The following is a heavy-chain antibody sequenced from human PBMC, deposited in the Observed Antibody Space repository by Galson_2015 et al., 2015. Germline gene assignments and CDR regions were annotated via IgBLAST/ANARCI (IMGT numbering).Heavy chain of an antibody. CDR2: ISYDGSNK. CDR3: ARDKTVVVISDYYYGMDV. V-gene: IGHV3-30-3*01. J-gene: IGHJ6*02. CDR1: GFTFSSYA. Sequence: SLRLSCAASGFTFSSYAMHWARQAPGKGLEWVAVISYDGSNKYYADSVKGRFTISRDNSKNTLYLQMNSLRAEDTAVYYCARDKTVVVISDYYYGMDVWGQGTTVTVSS. D-gene: IGHD3-22*01.